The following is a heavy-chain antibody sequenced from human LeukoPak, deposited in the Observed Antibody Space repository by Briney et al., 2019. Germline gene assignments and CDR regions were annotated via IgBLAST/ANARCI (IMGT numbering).Heavy chain of an antibody. Sequence: GGSLRLSCAASGFTFSSYAMSWVRQAPGKGLEWVSAISGSGGSTYYADSVKGRFTISRDNSKNTLCLQMNSLRAEDTAVYYCAKDSGLYSSEGYWGQGTLVTVSS. CDR1: GFTFSSYA. CDR2: ISGSGGST. D-gene: IGHD6-19*01. CDR3: AKDSGLYSSEGY. J-gene: IGHJ4*02. V-gene: IGHV3-23*01.